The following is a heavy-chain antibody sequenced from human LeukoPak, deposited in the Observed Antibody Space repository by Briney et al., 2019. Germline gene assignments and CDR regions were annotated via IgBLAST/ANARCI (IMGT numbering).Heavy chain of an antibody. Sequence: KPSETLSLTCTASGGSVSSGSYYWSWIRQPPGKGLEWIGYIYYSGSTNYNPSLKSRVTISVDTSKNQFSLKLSSVTAADTAVYYCARDSDCSGGSCYSDGYYYYYGMDVWGKGTTVTVSS. CDR3: ARDSDCSGGSCYSDGYYYYYGMDV. CDR2: IYYSGST. CDR1: GGSVSSGSYY. D-gene: IGHD2-15*01. J-gene: IGHJ6*04. V-gene: IGHV4-61*01.